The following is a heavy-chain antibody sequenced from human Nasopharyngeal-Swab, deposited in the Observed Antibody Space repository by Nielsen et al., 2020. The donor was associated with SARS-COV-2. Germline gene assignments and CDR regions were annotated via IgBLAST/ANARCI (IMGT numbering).Heavy chain of an antibody. CDR2: IYHSGST. CDR1: GGSISSGGYS. J-gene: IGHJ4*02. D-gene: IGHD4-17*01. V-gene: IGHV4-30-2*01. Sequence: SETLSLTCAVSGGSISSGGYSWSWIRQPPGKGLEWIGYIYHSGSTYYNPSLKSRVTISVDKSKNQFSLKLSSVTAADTAVYYCARLGDYPYFDYWGQGTLVTVSS. CDR3: ARLGDYPYFDY.